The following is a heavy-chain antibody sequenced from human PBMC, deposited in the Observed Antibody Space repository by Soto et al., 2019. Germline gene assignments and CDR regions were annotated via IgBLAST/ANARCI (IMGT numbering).Heavy chain of an antibody. CDR2: ISAYNGNT. J-gene: IGHJ5*02. D-gene: IGHD3-10*01. CDR1: GYTFTCYG. Sequence: VSAKVSCQASGYTFTCYGINWVPQAPGQGLEWVGWISAYNGNTNYAQKRQGGVTMTADTSMSTAYMELRSLSSDDTAVYYCARESLGAYYYGSGSPSNWFDPWGQGTLVTVSS. CDR3: ARESLGAYYYGSGSPSNWFDP. V-gene: IGHV1-18*04.